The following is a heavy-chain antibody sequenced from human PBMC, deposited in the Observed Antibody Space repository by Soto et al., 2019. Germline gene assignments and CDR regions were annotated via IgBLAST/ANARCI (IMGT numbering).Heavy chain of an antibody. Sequence: GGSLRLSCAASGFTFSSYSMNWVRQAPGKGLEWVSSISSSSSYIYYADSVKGRFTISRDNAKNSLYLQMNSLRAEDTAVYYCARDSADYYDSSGYYFYYGMDVWGQGTTVTVSS. CDR2: ISSSSSYI. D-gene: IGHD3-22*01. CDR1: GFTFSSYS. CDR3: ARDSADYYDSSGYYFYYGMDV. J-gene: IGHJ6*02. V-gene: IGHV3-21*01.